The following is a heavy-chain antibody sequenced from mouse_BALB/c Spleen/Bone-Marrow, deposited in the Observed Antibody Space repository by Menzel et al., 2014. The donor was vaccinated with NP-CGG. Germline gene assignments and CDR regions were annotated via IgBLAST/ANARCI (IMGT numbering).Heavy chain of an antibody. V-gene: IGHV5-12-1*01. D-gene: IGHD2-2*01. CDR3: ARQRGYAFAMDY. CDR2: ISSGGINT. Sequence: EVKLMESGGGLVKPGVSLKLSCAASGFAFSGYDMSWVRQTPEKRLEWVAYISSGGINTYYPDTVKGRFTITRDNAKNTLYLQMNRLKSEDRAMYYCARQRGYAFAMDYWGQGTSVTVSS. J-gene: IGHJ4*01. CDR1: GFAFSGYD.